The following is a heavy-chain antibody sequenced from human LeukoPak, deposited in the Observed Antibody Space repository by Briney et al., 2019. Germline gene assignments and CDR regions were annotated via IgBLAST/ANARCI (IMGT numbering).Heavy chain of an antibody. CDR1: GFTFDDYA. Sequence: GRSLRLSCAASGFTFDDYAMHWVRQAPGKGLEWVSGISWNSGSIGYADSVKGRFTISRDNAKNSLYLQMNSLRAEDTAVYYCARAMGIQWGQGTLVTVSS. V-gene: IGHV3-9*01. D-gene: IGHD6-13*01. CDR3: ARAMGIQ. CDR2: ISWNSGSI. J-gene: IGHJ4*02.